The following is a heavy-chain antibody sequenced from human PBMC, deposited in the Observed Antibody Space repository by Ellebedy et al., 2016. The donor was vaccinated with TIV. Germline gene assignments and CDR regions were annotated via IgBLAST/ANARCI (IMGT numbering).Heavy chain of an antibody. V-gene: IGHV4-34*01. CDR3: ARVTPARLGDWLDP. J-gene: IGHJ5*02. D-gene: IGHD3-10*01. CDR1: GGSFSGYY. CDR2: INHRGST. Sequence: MPSETLSLTCAVYGGSFSGYYWSWIRQPPGKGLECIGEINHRGSTNYNPSLNSRVTISLDTSKNQFSLKLSSVTAADTAVYYCARVTPARLGDWLDPWGQGTLVTVSS.